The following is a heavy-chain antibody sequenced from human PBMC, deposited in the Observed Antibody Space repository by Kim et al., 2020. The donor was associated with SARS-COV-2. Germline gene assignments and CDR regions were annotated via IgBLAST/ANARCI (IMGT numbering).Heavy chain of an antibody. CDR2: INAGNGNT. CDR3: ARVGSDFWSGYPHDYYYYMDV. D-gene: IGHD3-3*01. V-gene: IGHV1-3*01. J-gene: IGHJ6*03. CDR1: GYTFTSYA. Sequence: ASVKVSCKASGYTFTSYAMHWVRQAPGQRLEWMGWINAGNGNTKYSQKFQGRVTITRDTSASTAYMELSSLRSEDTAVYYCARVGSDFWSGYPHDYYYYMDVWGKGTTVTVSS.